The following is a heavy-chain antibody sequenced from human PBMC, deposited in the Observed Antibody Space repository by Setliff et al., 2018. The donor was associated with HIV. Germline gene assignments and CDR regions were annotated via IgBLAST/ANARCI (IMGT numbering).Heavy chain of an antibody. J-gene: IGHJ6*03. CDR2: IYTSGST. D-gene: IGHD6-19*01. V-gene: IGHV4-61*09. CDR3: ARSRESSGYYRDYYYYVDV. Sequence: SETLSLTCTVSGGSISSGSYYWSWIRQPAGKGLEWIGHIYTSGSTNHNPSLKSRVTISVHTSKNQFSLKLSSVTAADTAVYYCARSRESSGYYRDYYYYVDVCGKGTTVTVSS. CDR1: GGSISSGSYY.